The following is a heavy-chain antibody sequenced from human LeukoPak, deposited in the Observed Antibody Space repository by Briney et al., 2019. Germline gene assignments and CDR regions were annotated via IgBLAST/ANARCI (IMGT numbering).Heavy chain of an antibody. D-gene: IGHD3-22*01. J-gene: IGHJ4*02. V-gene: IGHV3-23*01. CDR2: ISGSGGST. Sequence: PGGSVRLSCAASGFTFMSYAMTWVRQAPGKGLECVSAISGSGGSTYYADSVKGRFTISRDNSKNTLYLQMNSLRAEDTAVYYCAKWGYHYDSSGYYWLDYWGQGTLVTVSS. CDR1: GFTFMSYA. CDR3: AKWGYHYDSSGYYWLDY.